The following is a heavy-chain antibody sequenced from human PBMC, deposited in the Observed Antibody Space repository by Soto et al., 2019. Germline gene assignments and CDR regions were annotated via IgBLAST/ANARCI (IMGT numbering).Heavy chain of an antibody. Sequence: GGSLRLSCAASGFAFSSFAMIWVRQAPGKGLEWVSVISDDGATIFYADSVKGRFTISRDNSKNTLYLQMNSLGAEDTAVYYCAKRWATQAMPRVYDYWGQGTLVTVSS. J-gene: IGHJ4*02. V-gene: IGHV3-23*01. CDR3: AKRWATQAMPRVYDY. CDR2: ISDDGATI. D-gene: IGHD1-26*01. CDR1: GFAFSSFA.